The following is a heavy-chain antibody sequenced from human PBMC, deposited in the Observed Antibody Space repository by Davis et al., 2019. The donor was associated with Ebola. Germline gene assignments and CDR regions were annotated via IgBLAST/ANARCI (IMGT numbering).Heavy chain of an antibody. D-gene: IGHD2-15*01. Sequence: SETLSLTCTVSGGSISSYYWSWIRQPPGKGLEWIGEINHSGSTNYNPSLKSRVTISVDTSKNQFSLKLSSVTAADTAVYYCARRLEVVVVAATYYYYYGMDVWGQGTTVTVSS. J-gene: IGHJ6*02. CDR2: INHSGST. CDR1: GGSISSYY. V-gene: IGHV4-34*01. CDR3: ARRLEVVVVAATYYYYYGMDV.